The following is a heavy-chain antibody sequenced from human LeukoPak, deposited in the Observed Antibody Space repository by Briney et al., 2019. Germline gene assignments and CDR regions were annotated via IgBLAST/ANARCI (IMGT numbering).Heavy chain of an antibody. CDR1: GFTFSSYA. CDR3: ARDYYDSSGYYYRFDP. D-gene: IGHD3-22*01. V-gene: IGHV3-33*08. Sequence: GGSLRLSCAASGFTFSSYAMSWVRQAPGKGLEWVAVIWYDGSNKYYADSVKGRFTISRDNSKNTLYLQMNSLRAEDTAVYYCARDYYDSSGYYYRFDPWGQGTLVTVSS. CDR2: IWYDGSNK. J-gene: IGHJ5*02.